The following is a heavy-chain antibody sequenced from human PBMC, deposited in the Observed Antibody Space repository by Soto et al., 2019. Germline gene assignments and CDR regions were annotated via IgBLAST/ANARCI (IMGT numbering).Heavy chain of an antibody. V-gene: IGHV3-9*01. CDR1: GFTFDDYA. CDR2: ISWNRGSI. J-gene: IGHJ4*02. Sequence: EVQLVESGGGLVQPGRSLRLSCAASGFTFDDYAMHWVRQAPGKGLEWVSGISWNRGSIGYADSVKGRFTISRDNAKNTLYLQMNSLRAEDTALYYCAKVRYDSSGYYPPYFDYWGQGTLVTVSS. CDR3: AKVRYDSSGYYPPYFDY. D-gene: IGHD3-22*01.